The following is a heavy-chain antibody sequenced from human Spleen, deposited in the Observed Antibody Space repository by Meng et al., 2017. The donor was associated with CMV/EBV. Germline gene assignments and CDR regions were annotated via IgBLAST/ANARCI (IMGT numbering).Heavy chain of an antibody. CDR3: ARASTTVVTPDYYGMDV. Sequence: GGSLRLSCAASGFTVSSNYMSWVRQAPGKGLEWVSVIYSGGSTYYADSVKGRFTISRDNAKNSLYLQMNSLRAEDTAVYYCARASTTVVTPDYYGMDVWGQGTTVTVSS. V-gene: IGHV3-53*01. D-gene: IGHD4-23*01. J-gene: IGHJ6*02. CDR1: GFTVSSNY. CDR2: IYSGGST.